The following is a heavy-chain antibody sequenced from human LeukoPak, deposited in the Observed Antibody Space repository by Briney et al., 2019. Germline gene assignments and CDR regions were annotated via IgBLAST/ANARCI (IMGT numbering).Heavy chain of an antibody. J-gene: IGHJ4*02. CDR1: GDSISAHY. Sequence: PSETLSLTCTVSGDSISAHYWSWLRQPPGKGLEWIGYVYFSGVANYNSSLKSRVTISVDRSKSQFFLDLQSVTAADTAVYYCVRNPFAAPDFGSHFDSWGQGTLVTVSS. D-gene: IGHD6-13*01. CDR3: VRNPFAAPDFGSHFDS. CDR2: VYFSGVA. V-gene: IGHV4-59*08.